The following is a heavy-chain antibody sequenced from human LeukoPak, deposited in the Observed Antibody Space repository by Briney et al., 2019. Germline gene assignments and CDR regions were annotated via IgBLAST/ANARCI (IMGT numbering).Heavy chain of an antibody. CDR2: IIPIFGTA. V-gene: IGHV1-69*05. CDR1: GGTFSSYA. J-gene: IGHJ6*03. Sequence: ASVKVSCKASGGTFSSYAISWVRQAPGQGLEWMGGIIPIFGTANYAQKFQGRVTITTDESTSTAYMELSSLRSEDTAVYYCASHGYSYGYVFYYMDVWGKGTTVTVSS. D-gene: IGHD5-18*01. CDR3: ASHGYSYGYVFYYMDV.